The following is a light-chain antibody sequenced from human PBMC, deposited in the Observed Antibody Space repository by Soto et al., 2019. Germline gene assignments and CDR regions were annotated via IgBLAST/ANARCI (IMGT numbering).Light chain of an antibody. J-gene: IGLJ1*01. CDR1: SXDVGNYDL. V-gene: IGLV2-23*03. CDR2: EGS. Sequence: QSVLTQPASVSGSPGQLITISCTGTSXDVGNYDLVSWYQQHPGKVPKLIVYEGSKRPSGVSSRFSGSNSGNTASLTISGLQVEDEADYYCCSYASTNTFVFGTGTKVTVL. CDR3: CSYASTNTFV.